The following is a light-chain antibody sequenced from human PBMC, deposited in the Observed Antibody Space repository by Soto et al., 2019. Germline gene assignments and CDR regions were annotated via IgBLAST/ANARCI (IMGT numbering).Light chain of an antibody. V-gene: IGLV3-25*03. Sequence: SYELTQPPSVSVSPGQTARIICSGDALPKQYAYWYQQKPGQAPVLVIYKDSERPSGIPERFSGSSSGTTVTLTISGVQAEDEADYYCQSADSSGSWVFGGGTKVTVL. J-gene: IGLJ3*02. CDR3: QSADSSGSWV. CDR1: ALPKQY. CDR2: KDS.